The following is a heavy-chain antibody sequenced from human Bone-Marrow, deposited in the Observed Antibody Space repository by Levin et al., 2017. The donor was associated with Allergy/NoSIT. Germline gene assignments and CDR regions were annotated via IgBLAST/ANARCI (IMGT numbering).Heavy chain of an antibody. D-gene: IGHD6-13*01. CDR2: IYHSGST. CDR1: GDSITDYY. Sequence: SSETLSLTCTVSGDSITDYYWSWIRQPPGKGLEWIGYIYHSGSTNYNPSLKSRVIMSLETSRNQFSLRLTSVTAADTAVYFCARYSSSWSNFDYWGQGTLVTVSS. J-gene: IGHJ4*02. CDR3: ARYSSSWSNFDY. V-gene: IGHV4-59*01.